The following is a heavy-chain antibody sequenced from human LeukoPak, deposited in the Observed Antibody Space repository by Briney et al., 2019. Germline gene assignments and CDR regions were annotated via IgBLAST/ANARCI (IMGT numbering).Heavy chain of an antibody. J-gene: IGHJ3*02. Sequence: SETLSLTCTVSGGSISGSGYYWGWIRQPPGKGLEWIGSISYNGNTYYNPTLKSRVTISVDTSKNHFSLKLNSVTAADTAVYYCARGRSGWLGNRFDAFDIWGQGTMVTVSS. CDR1: GGSISGSGYY. V-gene: IGHV4-39*07. D-gene: IGHD3-10*01. CDR2: ISYNGNT. CDR3: ARGRSGWLGNRFDAFDI.